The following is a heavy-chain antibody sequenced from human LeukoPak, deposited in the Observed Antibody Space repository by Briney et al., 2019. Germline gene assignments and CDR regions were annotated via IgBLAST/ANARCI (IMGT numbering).Heavy chain of an antibody. CDR1: GGSFSGYY. Sequence: SETLSLTCAVYGGSFSGYYWSLIRQPPGKGLEWIGEINHSGSTNYNPSLKSRVTISVDTSKNQFSLKLSSVTAADTAVYYCARADYDFWSGCFVYWGQGTLVTVSS. CDR3: ARADYDFWSGCFVY. J-gene: IGHJ4*02. CDR2: INHSGST. D-gene: IGHD3-3*01. V-gene: IGHV4-34*01.